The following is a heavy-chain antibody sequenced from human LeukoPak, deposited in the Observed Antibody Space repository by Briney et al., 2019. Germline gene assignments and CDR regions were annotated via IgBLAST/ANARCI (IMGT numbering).Heavy chain of an antibody. D-gene: IGHD2-2*01. J-gene: IGHJ4*02. CDR1: GFTFSSYA. V-gene: IGHV3-23*01. Sequence: PGGSLRLSCAASGFTFSSYAMSWVRQAPGKGLEWVSGISGSGGSTYYADSVKGRFTISRDNSKNTLYLQMNSLRAEDTAVYYCAKITGCSSTSCYSHWGQGTLVTASS. CDR2: ISGSGGST. CDR3: AKITGCSSTSCYSH.